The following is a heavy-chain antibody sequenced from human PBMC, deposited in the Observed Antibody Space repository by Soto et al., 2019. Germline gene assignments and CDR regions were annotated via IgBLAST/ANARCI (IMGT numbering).Heavy chain of an antibody. CDR1: GFTFSSYG. Sequence: GGSLRLSCAASGFTFSSYGMRWVRQATGKGLEWVGLISYDGSYKYYAESMKGRFTISRDNSKNTLYLQLNSLRAADTAVYYCAKDPTYDSSGYYFYYGMDVWGQGTTVTVSS. J-gene: IGHJ6*02. CDR3: AKDPTYDSSGYYFYYGMDV. V-gene: IGHV3-30*18. CDR2: ISYDGSYK. D-gene: IGHD3-22*01.